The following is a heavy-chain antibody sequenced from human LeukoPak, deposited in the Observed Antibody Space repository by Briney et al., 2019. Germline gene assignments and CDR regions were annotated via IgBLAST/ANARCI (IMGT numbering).Heavy chain of an antibody. D-gene: IGHD5-18*01. CDR2: TYYRSKWYN. CDR1: GDSVFSNSS. Sequence: SQTLSLTCAISGDSVFSNSSWNWIRQSPSRGLEWLGRTYYRSKWYNDYGVSVKSRININPDTSKNHFSLHLSSVTPEDSALYYCVRGGQGDGHSADEGFDIWGQGIMVTVS. CDR3: VRGGQGDGHSADEGFDI. V-gene: IGHV6-1*01. J-gene: IGHJ3*02.